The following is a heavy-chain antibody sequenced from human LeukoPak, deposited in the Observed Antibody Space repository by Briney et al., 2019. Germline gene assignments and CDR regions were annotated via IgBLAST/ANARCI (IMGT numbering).Heavy chain of an antibody. Sequence: GVSLRLSCAASGFTFSSYGMHWVRQAPGKGLEWVAFIRDDGSNKYYAGSVKGRFTISRDNSKNTLYLQMNSLRAEDTAVYFQAEDGIRYFDWLLHYYYMDVWGKGTTVTISS. J-gene: IGHJ6*03. V-gene: IGHV3-30*02. CDR2: IRDDGSNK. CDR3: AEDGIRYFDWLLHYYYMDV. CDR1: GFTFSSYG. D-gene: IGHD3-9*01.